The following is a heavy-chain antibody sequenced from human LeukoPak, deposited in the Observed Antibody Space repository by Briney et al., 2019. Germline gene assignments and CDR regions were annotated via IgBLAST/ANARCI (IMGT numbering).Heavy chain of an antibody. CDR1: GGSISSYY. D-gene: IGHD5-18*01. V-gene: IGHV4-59*01. CDR2: IYYSGST. J-gene: IGHJ4*02. Sequence: SETLSLTCTVSGGSISSYYWSWIRQPPGKGQEWIGYIYYSGSTNYNPSLKSRVTISVDTSKNQFSLKLSSVTAADTAVYYCARSHVDTAMSFDYWGQGTLVTVSS. CDR3: ARSHVDTAMSFDY.